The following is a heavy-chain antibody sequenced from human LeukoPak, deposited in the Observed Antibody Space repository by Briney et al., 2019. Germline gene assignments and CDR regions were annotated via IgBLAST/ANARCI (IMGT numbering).Heavy chain of an antibody. CDR3: ARGAPIDY. Sequence: GGSLRLSCAASGFTFSNTWIYWVRQGPGKGLVWVSRIYNDETSVTYADSVKGRFTISRDNAKNTLYLQMDSLRVDDTAVYYCARGAPIDYWGQGTLVTVSS. CDR1: GFTFSNTW. V-gene: IGHV3-74*01. CDR2: IYNDETSV. J-gene: IGHJ4*02.